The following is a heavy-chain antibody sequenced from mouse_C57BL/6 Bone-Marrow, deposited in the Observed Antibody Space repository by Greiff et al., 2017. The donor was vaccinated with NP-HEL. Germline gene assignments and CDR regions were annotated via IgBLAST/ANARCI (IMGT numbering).Heavy chain of an antibody. J-gene: IGHJ2*01. D-gene: IGHD2-4*01. Sequence: QVQLKESDAALVKPGASVKMSCKVSGYTFTDHTIHWMKQRPEQGLEWIGYIYPRDGTTKYNEKFKGKATLTADKTSSTAYMQLNSLTSEDSAVYFCARYDYGIFDYWGQGTTLTVSS. CDR3: ARYDYGIFDY. CDR1: GYTFTDHT. V-gene: IGHV1-78*01. CDR2: IYPRDGTT.